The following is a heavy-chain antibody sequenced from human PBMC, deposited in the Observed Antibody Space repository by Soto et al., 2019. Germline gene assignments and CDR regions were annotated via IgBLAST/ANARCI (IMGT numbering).Heavy chain of an antibody. CDR1: GYTFTGHY. D-gene: IGHD2-21*01. CDR2: INPKSGGT. CDR3: VRPGGDGNKRYNWFDP. V-gene: IGHV1-2*02. J-gene: IGHJ5*02. Sequence: ASVKVSCKASGYTFTGHYIHWLRKAPGQGLEWMGWINPKSGGTDYAQKFQGRVTVTSDTSLSTVYMELRRLKSDDTAVYYCVRPGGDGNKRYNWFDPWGPGTLVTVSS.